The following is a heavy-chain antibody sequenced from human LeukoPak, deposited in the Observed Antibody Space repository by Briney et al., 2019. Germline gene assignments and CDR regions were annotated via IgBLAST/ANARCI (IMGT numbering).Heavy chain of an antibody. CDR3: ANDGAYYDSSTDAFDI. J-gene: IGHJ3*02. CDR2: ISGSGGST. V-gene: IGHV3-23*01. Sequence: PGGSLRLSCAASGFTFSSYWMHWVRQAPGKGLVWVSAISGSGGSTYYAVSVKGRFIISRDNSKNTLYLQMNSLRAEDTAVYYCANDGAYYDSSTDAFDIWGQGTMVTVSS. D-gene: IGHD3-22*01. CDR1: GFTFSSYW.